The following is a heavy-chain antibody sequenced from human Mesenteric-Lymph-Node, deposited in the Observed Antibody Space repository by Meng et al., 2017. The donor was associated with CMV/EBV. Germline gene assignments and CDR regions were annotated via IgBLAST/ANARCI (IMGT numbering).Heavy chain of an antibody. J-gene: IGHJ6*02. CDR3: ARDRGIAVTQYYFGMDV. V-gene: IGHV3-23*01. D-gene: IGHD6-19*01. Sequence: GESLKISCAASGFTFSSYAMSWVRQAPGKGLEWVSAISGSGGSTYYADSVKGRFTISRDNSKNTLYLQMNSLRAEDTAVYFCARDRGIAVTQYYFGMDVWGQGTTVTVSS. CDR1: GFTFSSYA. CDR2: ISGSGGST.